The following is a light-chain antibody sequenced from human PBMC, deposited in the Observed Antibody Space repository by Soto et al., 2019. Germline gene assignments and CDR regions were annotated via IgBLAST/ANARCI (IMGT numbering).Light chain of an antibody. Sequence: QSVLTQPPSASGTPGQRVTISCSGSSSNIGSNTVNWYQQLPGTDPKLIIYINNQRPSGVPDRFSGSKSGTSAALAISGLQSEDEADYYCAAWDDSLNGVVFGGGTKLTVL. CDR3: AAWDDSLNGVV. CDR2: INN. CDR1: SSNIGSNT. J-gene: IGLJ2*01. V-gene: IGLV1-44*01.